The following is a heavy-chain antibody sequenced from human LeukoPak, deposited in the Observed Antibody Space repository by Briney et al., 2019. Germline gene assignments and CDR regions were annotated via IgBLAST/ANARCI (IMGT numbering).Heavy chain of an antibody. J-gene: IGHJ4*02. Sequence: GGSLRLSCAASGFRFGGYSMSWVRQAPGKGLEWISFIGTDSYNIYYADSVMGRFTVSRDNSKTALSMQMNSLRGEDTAIYYCVRESGYSSLFDYWGEGTLVAVSS. CDR2: IGTDSYNI. CDR3: VRESGYSSLFDY. D-gene: IGHD4-11*01. CDR1: GFRFGGYS. V-gene: IGHV3-48*01.